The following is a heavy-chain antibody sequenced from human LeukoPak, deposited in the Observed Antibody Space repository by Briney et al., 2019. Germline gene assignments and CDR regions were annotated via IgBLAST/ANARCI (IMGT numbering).Heavy chain of an antibody. CDR2: IYSGGST. Sequence: PGGSLSLSCAASVFTFSSYSMNWVRQAPGKGLEWVSLIYSGGSTYYTDSVKGRFTISRDNSKDTLYLQMNRLRAEDTAVYYCARGPRGYHNTGGEGTLVTVSS. V-gene: IGHV3-66*01. J-gene: IGHJ4*02. CDR1: VFTFSSYS. CDR3: ARGPRGYHNT. D-gene: IGHD5-12*01.